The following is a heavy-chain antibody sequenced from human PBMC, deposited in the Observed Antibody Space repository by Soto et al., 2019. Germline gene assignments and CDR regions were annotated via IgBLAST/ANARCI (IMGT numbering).Heavy chain of an antibody. CDR1: GWTFGTYS. J-gene: IGHJ6*02. CDR3: ARLYYDYV. D-gene: IGHD3-3*01. Sequence: GGSLRLSCAASGWTFGTYSMNWVRQAPGKGLEWIAYINSDSDNIMYADSVKGRFTISRDNAKNSLFLQMNSLTDEDTAVYYCARLYYDYVRGQGTTVTVSS. V-gene: IGHV3-48*02. CDR2: INSDSDNI.